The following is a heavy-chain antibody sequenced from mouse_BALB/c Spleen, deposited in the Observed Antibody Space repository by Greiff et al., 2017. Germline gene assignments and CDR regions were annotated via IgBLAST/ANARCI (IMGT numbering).Heavy chain of an antibody. CDR2: ISSGSSTI. J-gene: IGHJ4*01. CDR3: ARRRDYAMDY. V-gene: IGHV5-17*02. Sequence: DVMLVESGGGLVQPGGSRKLSCAASGFTFSSFGMHWVRQAPEKGLEWVAYISSGSSTIYYADTVKGRFTISRDNPKNTLFLQMTSLRSADTAMYYCARRRDYAMDYWGQGTSVTVSS. CDR1: GFTFSSFG.